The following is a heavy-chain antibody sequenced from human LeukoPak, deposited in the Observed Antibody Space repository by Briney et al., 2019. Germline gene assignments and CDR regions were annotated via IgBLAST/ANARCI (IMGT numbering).Heavy chain of an antibody. D-gene: IGHD6-19*01. Sequence: SVTLSLTCTVSGGSISSYYWSWIRQPPGKGLEWIGYIYYSGSTNYNPSLKSRVTISVDTSKNQFSLKLSSVTAADTAVYYCAAGYSSGWYYFDYWGQGTLVTVSS. V-gene: IGHV4-59*01. J-gene: IGHJ4*02. CDR3: AAGYSSGWYYFDY. CDR1: GGSISSYY. CDR2: IYYSGST.